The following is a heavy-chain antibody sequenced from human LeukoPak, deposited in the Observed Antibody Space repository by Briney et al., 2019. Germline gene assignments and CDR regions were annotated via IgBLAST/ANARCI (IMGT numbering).Heavy chain of an antibody. J-gene: IGHJ5*01. Sequence: TGGSLRLSCAASGFTFSSYGMHWVRQAPGKGLEWVAVISYDGSNKYYADSVKGRFTISRDNSKNTLYLQMNSLRAEDTAVYYCAKDRASGWFVWWGQGTLVTVSS. CDR3: AKDRASGWFVW. CDR2: ISYDGSNK. V-gene: IGHV3-30*18. CDR1: GFTFSSYG. D-gene: IGHD6-19*01.